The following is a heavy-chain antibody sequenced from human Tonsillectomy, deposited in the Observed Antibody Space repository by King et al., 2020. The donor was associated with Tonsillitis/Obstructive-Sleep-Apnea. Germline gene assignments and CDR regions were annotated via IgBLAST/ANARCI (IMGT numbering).Heavy chain of an antibody. Sequence: VQLQQWGAGLLKPSETLSLTCAVYGGSLSGYYWSWIRQPPGKGLEWIGEINHRGSTNYNPSLKSRGTISVDTSKNQFSLKLSSVTAADTAVYNCARGLKEGTPDIVVVPAARNFDYWGQGTLVTVSS. J-gene: IGHJ4*02. CDR2: INHRGST. V-gene: IGHV4-34*01. CDR3: ARGLKEGTPDIVVVPAARNFDY. CDR1: GGSLSGYY. D-gene: IGHD2-2*01.